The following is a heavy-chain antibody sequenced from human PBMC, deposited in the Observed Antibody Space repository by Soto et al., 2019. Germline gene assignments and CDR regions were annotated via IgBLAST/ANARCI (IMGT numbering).Heavy chain of an antibody. D-gene: IGHD5-12*01. CDR1: GYTFTSYA. V-gene: IGHV1-3*01. CDR3: ARAPERWWLRYFDY. CDR2: INAGNGNT. J-gene: IGHJ4*02. Sequence: QVQLVQSGAEVKKPGASVKVSCKASGYTFTSYAMHWGRQAPGQRLAWMGWINAGNGNTKYSQKFQGRVTITRDTSASTAYMELSSLRSEDTAVYYCARAPERWWLRYFDYWGQGTLVTVSS.